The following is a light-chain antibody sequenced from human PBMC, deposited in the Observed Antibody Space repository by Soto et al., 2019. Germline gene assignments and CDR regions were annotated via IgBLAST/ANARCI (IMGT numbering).Light chain of an antibody. Sequence: QSALTQPRSVSGSPGQSVTFSCTGTSSDVGGYNSVSWYQHHPGKAPKLMIYDVTKRPSGVPDRFSGSKSGNTASLTISGLQAEDEADYYCCSYAGSRVVFGGGTKLTVL. CDR2: DVT. J-gene: IGLJ2*01. CDR1: SSDVGGYNS. CDR3: CSYAGSRVV. V-gene: IGLV2-11*01.